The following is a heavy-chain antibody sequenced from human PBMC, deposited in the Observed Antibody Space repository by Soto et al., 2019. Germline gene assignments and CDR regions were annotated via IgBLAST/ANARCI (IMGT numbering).Heavy chain of an antibody. J-gene: IGHJ4*02. CDR2: ISSSSSYI. CDR3: ARVAPNLGELSSPTFDY. Sequence: GGSLRLSCAASGFTFSSYSMNWVRQAPGKGLEWVSSISSSSSYIYYADSVKGRFTISRDNAKNSLYLQMNSLRAEDTAVYYCARVAPNLGELSSPTFDYWGQGTLVTVSS. V-gene: IGHV3-21*01. CDR1: GFTFSSYS. D-gene: IGHD3-16*02.